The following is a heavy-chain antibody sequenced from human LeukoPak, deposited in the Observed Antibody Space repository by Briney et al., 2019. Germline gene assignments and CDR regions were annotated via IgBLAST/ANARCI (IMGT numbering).Heavy chain of an antibody. CDR2: ISYDGSNK. V-gene: IGHV3-30*04. CDR3: ARRDIVVIVSASDY. J-gene: IGHJ4*02. CDR1: GFTFSTYA. Sequence: GSLRLSCAASGFTFSTYAIHWVRQAPGKGLEWVAVISYDGSNKYYADSVKGRFTMSRDNSKNTVYLQMNSLRVDDTAVYYCARRDIVVIVSASDYWGQGTLVTVSS. D-gene: IGHD2-15*01.